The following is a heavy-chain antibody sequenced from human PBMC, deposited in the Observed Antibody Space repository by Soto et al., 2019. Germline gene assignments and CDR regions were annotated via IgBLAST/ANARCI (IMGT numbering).Heavy chain of an antibody. CDR2: IIPIFGTA. V-gene: IGHV1-69*13. CDR3: ARANDFRAAMVSDYYYYAMDV. Sequence: SVKVSCKASGGTFSSYAISWVRQAPGQGLEWMGGIIPIFGTANYAQKFQGRVTITADESTSTADMELSSLRSEDTAVYYCARANDFRAAMVSDYYYYAMDVWGQGTTVTVS. J-gene: IGHJ6*02. D-gene: IGHD5-18*01. CDR1: GGTFSSYA.